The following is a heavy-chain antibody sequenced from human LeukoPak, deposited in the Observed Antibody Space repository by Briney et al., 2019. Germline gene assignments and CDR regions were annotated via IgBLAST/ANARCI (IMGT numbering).Heavy chain of an antibody. Sequence: RGSLRLSCAASGFTFSSYGMHWVRQAPGKGXXXXXXXXYDRSNKYYADSVKGRFTISRDNSKNTLYLQMNSLRAEDTAVYYSAKGATLVVVPFGFWDWGQGTLVTVSS. CDR2: XXYDRSNK. D-gene: IGHD3-22*01. J-gene: IGHJ4*02. CDR3: AKGATLVVVPFGFWD. CDR1: GFTFSSYG. V-gene: IGHV3-30*18.